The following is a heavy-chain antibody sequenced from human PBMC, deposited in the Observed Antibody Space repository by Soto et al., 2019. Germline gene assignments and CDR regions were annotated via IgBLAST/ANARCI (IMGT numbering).Heavy chain of an antibody. CDR3: ASQDDDYGDYVANENDY. J-gene: IGHJ4*02. D-gene: IGHD4-17*01. CDR2: IYYSGST. CDR1: GGSISSSSYY. Sequence: QLQLQESGPGLVKPSETLSLTCTVSGGSISSSSYYWGWIRQPPGKGLEWIGSIYYSGSTYYNPSLKSRVTISVDTSKNQFSLKLSSVTAADTAVYYCASQDDDYGDYVANENDYWGQGTLVTVSS. V-gene: IGHV4-39*01.